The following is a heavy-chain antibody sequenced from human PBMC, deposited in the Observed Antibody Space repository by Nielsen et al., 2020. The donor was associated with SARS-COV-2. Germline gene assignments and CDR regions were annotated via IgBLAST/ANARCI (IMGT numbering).Heavy chain of an antibody. V-gene: IGHV3-23*03. Sequence: GESLKISCAASGFTFSSYAMSWVRQAPGKGLEWVSVIYSGGSSTYYADSVKGRFTISRDNSKNTLYLQMNSLRAEDTAVYYCARGGKYDSSGFRTYWGQGTLVTVSS. D-gene: IGHD3-22*01. CDR1: GFTFSSYA. J-gene: IGHJ4*02. CDR3: ARGGKYDSSGFRTY. CDR2: IYSGGSST.